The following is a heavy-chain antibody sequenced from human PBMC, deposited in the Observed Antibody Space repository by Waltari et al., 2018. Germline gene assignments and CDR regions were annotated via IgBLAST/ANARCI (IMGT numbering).Heavy chain of an antibody. CDR3: ATEKKFYLYCGGDCSPEA. CDR2: IYYSGST. D-gene: IGHD2-21*01. V-gene: IGHV4-39*07. J-gene: IGHJ5*02. Sequence: QLQLQESGPGLVKPSETLSLTCTVSGGSISSSSYYWGWIRQPPGKGLEWIGSIYYSGSTYYNPSLKSRVTISVDTSKNQFSLKLSSVTAADTAVYYCATEKKFYLYCGGDCSPEAWGQGTLVTVSS. CDR1: GGSISSSSYY.